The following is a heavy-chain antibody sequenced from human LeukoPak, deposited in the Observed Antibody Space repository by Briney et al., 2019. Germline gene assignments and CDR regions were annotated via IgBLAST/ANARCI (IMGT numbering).Heavy chain of an antibody. CDR1: GGSINSYY. V-gene: IGHV4-59*01. J-gene: IGHJ4*02. CDR2: IYSSGTT. Sequence: SETLSLTCTISGGSINSYYWNWIRQPPGKALEWIGYIYSSGTTNYNPSLKSRVTISVDTSKNQFSLRLTSLTAADTAVYYCARGTRWSDYWGQGTLVTVSS. D-gene: IGHD1-1*01. CDR3: ARGTRWSDY.